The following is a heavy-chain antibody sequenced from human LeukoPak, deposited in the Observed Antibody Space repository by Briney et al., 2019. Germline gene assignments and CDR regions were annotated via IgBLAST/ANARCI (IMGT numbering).Heavy chain of an antibody. CDR2: ISYDGSNK. CDR1: GFTVSSNY. J-gene: IGHJ4*02. CDR3: ARDFSGSYYGPFDY. Sequence: GGSLRLSCAASGFTVSSNYMSWVRQAPGKGLEWVAVISYDGSNKYYADSVKGRFTISRDNSKNTLYLQMNSLRAEDTAVYYCARDFSGSYYGPFDYWGQGTLVTVSS. D-gene: IGHD1-26*01. V-gene: IGHV3-30-3*01.